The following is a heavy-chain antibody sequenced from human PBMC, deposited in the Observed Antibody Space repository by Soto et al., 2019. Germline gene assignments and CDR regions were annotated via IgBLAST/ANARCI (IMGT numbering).Heavy chain of an antibody. CDR1: GGSISSGGYS. V-gene: IGHV4-30-2*01. J-gene: IGHJ4*02. CDR2: IYHSEST. Sequence: QLQLQESGSGLVKPSQTLSLTCAVSGGSISSGGYSWSWIRQPPGKGLEWIGYIYHSESTYYNPSLKSRVTISVDRSKNQFSLKLSSVTAADTAVYYCARLKLRLGELSFDYWGQGTLVTVSS. CDR3: ARLKLRLGELSFDY. D-gene: IGHD3-16*02.